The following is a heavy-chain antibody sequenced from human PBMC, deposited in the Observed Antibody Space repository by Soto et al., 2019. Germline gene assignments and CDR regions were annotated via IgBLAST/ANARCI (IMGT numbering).Heavy chain of an antibody. D-gene: IGHD2-8*01. V-gene: IGHV3-30-3*01. CDR3: ASGGLGYCTNGVCPPPLY. CDR1: GFTFSSYA. Sequence: QVQLVESGGGVVQPGRSLRLSCAASGFTFSSYAMHWVRQAPGKGLEWVAVISYDGSNKYYADSVKGRFTISRDNSKNTLYLQMNSLRAEDTAVYYCASGGLGYCTNGVCPPPLYWGQGTLVTVSS. CDR2: ISYDGSNK. J-gene: IGHJ4*02.